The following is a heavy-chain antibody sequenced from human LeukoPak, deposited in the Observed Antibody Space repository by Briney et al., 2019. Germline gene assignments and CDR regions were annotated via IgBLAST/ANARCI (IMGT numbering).Heavy chain of an antibody. Sequence: PGGSLRLSCAASGFTFSSYGMHWVRQAPGKGLEWVAVIWYDGSNKYYADSVKGRFTISRDNSKNTLYLQMNSLRAEDTAVYYCAREGSGMTTVTNYPGYDYWGQGTLVTVSS. CDR3: AREGSGMTTVTNYPGYDY. D-gene: IGHD4-11*01. J-gene: IGHJ4*02. V-gene: IGHV3-33*01. CDR1: GFTFSSYG. CDR2: IWYDGSNK.